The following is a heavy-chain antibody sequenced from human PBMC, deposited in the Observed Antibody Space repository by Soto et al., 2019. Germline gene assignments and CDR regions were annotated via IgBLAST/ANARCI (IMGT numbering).Heavy chain of an antibody. Sequence: RGSLRLSCAAPGFTFSSYCMHWVRQAPGEGLECVSVITYDGSNNYYADAVKGRFTISRDTSKNTLYLQMNSLRAEDTAVYYCANRLPIAGPVYSSRGTLVTVSS. CDR1: GFTFSSYC. D-gene: IGHD6-13*01. J-gene: IGHJ4*02. CDR3: ANRLPIAGPVY. CDR2: ITYDGSNN. V-gene: IGHV3-30*18.